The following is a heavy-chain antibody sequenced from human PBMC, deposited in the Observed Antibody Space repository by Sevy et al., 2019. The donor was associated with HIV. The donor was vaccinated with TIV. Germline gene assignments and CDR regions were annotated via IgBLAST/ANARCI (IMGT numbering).Heavy chain of an antibody. Sequence: GPVKVSCKASGYTFTSYGISWVRQAPGQGLEWMGWISAYNGNTNYAQKLQGRVTMTTDTSTSTAYMELRSLRSDDTAVYYCARKGWYDSSGYSLDAFDIWGQGTMVTVSS. D-gene: IGHD3-22*01. CDR1: GYTFTSYG. V-gene: IGHV1-18*04. CDR3: ARKGWYDSSGYSLDAFDI. CDR2: ISAYNGNT. J-gene: IGHJ3*02.